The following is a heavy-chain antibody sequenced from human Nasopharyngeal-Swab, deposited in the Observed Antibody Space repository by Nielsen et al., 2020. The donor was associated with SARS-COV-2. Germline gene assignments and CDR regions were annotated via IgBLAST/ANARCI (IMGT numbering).Heavy chain of an antibody. D-gene: IGHD1-26*01. CDR1: GFAFTDYS. CDR2: ITSSSSTR. CDR3: VREFEATGATYLDY. Sequence: GGSLRLSCAASGFAFTDYSMDWVRQAPGKGLEWVSYITSSSSTRYYADSVKGRFTVSRDNAKNSLYLQMSSPRDEDTAVYYCVREFEATGATYLDYWGLGTLVTVSS. V-gene: IGHV3-48*02. J-gene: IGHJ4*02.